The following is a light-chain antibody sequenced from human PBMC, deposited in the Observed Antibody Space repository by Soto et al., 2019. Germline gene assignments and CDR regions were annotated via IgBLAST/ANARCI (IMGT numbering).Light chain of an antibody. Sequence: QAVVTQPASVSGSPGQSITISCTGTSSDIGRYNYVSWYQQHPGRAPKLMIYEVSNRPSGVSDRFSGSKSGNTASLTISGLQAEDEADYYCSSYTTSSTWLFAGGTKVTVL. CDR1: SSDIGRYNY. CDR3: SSYTTSSTWL. J-gene: IGLJ3*02. V-gene: IGLV2-14*01. CDR2: EVS.